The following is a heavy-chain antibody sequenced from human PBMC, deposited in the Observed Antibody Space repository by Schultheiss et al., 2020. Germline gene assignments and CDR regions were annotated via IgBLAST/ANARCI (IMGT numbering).Heavy chain of an antibody. CDR3: ARGWVLPPFYYYYRIDV. D-gene: IGHD1-26*01. CDR2: IKSQTDGGTT. V-gene: IGHV3-15*01. CDR1: GITFDDYA. J-gene: IGHJ6*02. Sequence: GGSLRLSCAASGITFDDYAMSWVRQAPGQGLEWVGRIKSQTDGGTTDNGAPVKGRFTISRDDSKNTLFLQMNSLKTEDTAVYYFARGWVLPPFYYYYRIDVWGQGPTVNGSS.